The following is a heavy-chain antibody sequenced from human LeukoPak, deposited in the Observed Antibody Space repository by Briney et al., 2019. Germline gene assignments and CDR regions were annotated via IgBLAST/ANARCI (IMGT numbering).Heavy chain of an antibody. CDR3: ARGQIVVVPAARNWFDP. Sequence: GGSLRLSCAASGFTFSSYSMNWVRQAPGKGLEWVSYISSSSSTIYYADSVKGRFTISRDNAKNSLYLQMNSLRAEDTAVYYCARGQIVVVPAARNWFDPWGQGTLVTVSS. J-gene: IGHJ5*02. V-gene: IGHV3-48*01. CDR2: ISSSSSTI. D-gene: IGHD2-2*01. CDR1: GFTFSSYS.